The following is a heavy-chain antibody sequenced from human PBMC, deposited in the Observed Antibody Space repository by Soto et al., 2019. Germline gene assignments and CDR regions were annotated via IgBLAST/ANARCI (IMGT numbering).Heavy chain of an antibody. Sequence: GGSLRLSCAASGFNFNIFAMSCVRQAPGKGLEWVSGIGGGDTHYADSVKGRFTIPRDNSKSTVFLEMTSLRAEDTAMYYCAKDRQDHNAVWDPFDIWGQGTMVTVSS. CDR3: AKDRQDHNAVWDPFDI. J-gene: IGHJ3*02. CDR1: GFNFNIFA. V-gene: IGHV3-23*01. D-gene: IGHD1-26*01. CDR2: IGGGDT.